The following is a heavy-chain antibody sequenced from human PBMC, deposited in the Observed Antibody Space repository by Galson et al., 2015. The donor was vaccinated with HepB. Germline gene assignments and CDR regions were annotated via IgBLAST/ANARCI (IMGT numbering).Heavy chain of an antibody. D-gene: IGHD1-26*01. CDR1: GGTFSSYS. CDR2: IIPVFGAA. V-gene: IGHV1-69*13. J-gene: IGHJ3*02. Sequence: SVKVSCKASGGTFSSYSISWVRQAPGQGLEWMGGIIPVFGAANYAQQFRGRVTISADESTSTAYMELSSLRSDDTALYYCATEGGSGALEAFDIWGQGTMVTVSS. CDR3: ATEGGSGALEAFDI.